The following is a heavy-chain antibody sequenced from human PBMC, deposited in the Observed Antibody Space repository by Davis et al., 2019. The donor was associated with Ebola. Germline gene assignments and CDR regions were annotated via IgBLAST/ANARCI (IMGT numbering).Heavy chain of an antibody. CDR3: ARGITMIEPRNYFDY. CDR1: GYPFTSYG. J-gene: IGHJ4*02. V-gene: IGHV1-18*04. Sequence: AASVKVSCKASGYPFTSYGVTWVRQAPGQGLEWMGWINPHNNNTNYAQNVQGRVTMTTDTSTSTAYMELRSLRSDDTAVYYCARGITMIEPRNYFDYWGQGTLVTVSS. CDR2: INPHNNNT. D-gene: IGHD3-22*01.